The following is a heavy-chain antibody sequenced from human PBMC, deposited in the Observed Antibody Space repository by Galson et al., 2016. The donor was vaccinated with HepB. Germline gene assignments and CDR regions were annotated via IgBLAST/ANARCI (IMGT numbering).Heavy chain of an antibody. CDR1: GFSLTTSAVG. V-gene: IGHV2-5*02. CDR3: ARGGYYYDSSGHYSGELIDY. Sequence: PALVKPTQTLTLTCTFSGFSLTTSAVGVAWIRQPPGKALEWLALIYWDDDKRYSPSLKSRLTITKDSSKNQVVLTMTNLDPADTATYYCARGGYYYDSSGHYSGELIDYWGQGTLVTVSS. J-gene: IGHJ4*02. CDR2: IYWDDDK. D-gene: IGHD3-22*01.